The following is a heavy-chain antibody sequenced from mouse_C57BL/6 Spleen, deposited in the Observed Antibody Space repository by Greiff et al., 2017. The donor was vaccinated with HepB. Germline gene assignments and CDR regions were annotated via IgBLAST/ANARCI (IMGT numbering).Heavy chain of an antibody. Sequence: VKLQQSGAELVRPGASVTLSCKASGYTFTDYEMHWVKQTPVHGLEWIGAIDPETGGTAYNQKFKGKAILTAVKSSSTAYMELRSLTSEDSAVYYCTRSKLGRFDYWGQGTTLTVSS. D-gene: IGHD4-1*01. J-gene: IGHJ2*01. CDR2: IDPETGGT. CDR3: TRSKLGRFDY. V-gene: IGHV1-15*01. CDR1: GYTFTDYE.